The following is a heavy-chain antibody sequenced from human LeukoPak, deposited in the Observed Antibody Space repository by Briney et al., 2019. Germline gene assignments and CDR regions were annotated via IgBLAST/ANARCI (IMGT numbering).Heavy chain of an antibody. CDR2: IFPGDSDA. CDR1: GYTFTNHW. V-gene: IGHV5-51*01. Sequence: GESLKISCKGSGYTFTNHWIGWVRPMPGKGLEWMGIIFPGDSDARYSPSFQGQVTISVDKSSTTTYLHWASLKASDTAVYYCARHSSIAATDPMDYWGQGTLITVSS. CDR3: ARHSSIAATDPMDY. J-gene: IGHJ4*01. D-gene: IGHD2-15*01.